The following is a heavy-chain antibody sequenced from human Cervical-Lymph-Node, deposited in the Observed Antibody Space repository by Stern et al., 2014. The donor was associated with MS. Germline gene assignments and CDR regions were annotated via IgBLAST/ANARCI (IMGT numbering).Heavy chain of an antibody. CDR1: GG. CDR3: ARGSGDNWFGP. CDR2: VIPFVGTP. J-gene: IGHJ5*02. D-gene: IGHD3-10*01. Sequence: QLVQSGAEVKKPGSSVKVSCTSSGGISWVRQAPGQGLEWMGGVIPFVGTPNYGQKFQGSVTITADTSPTTTYLHLSRLTNCDTAVYYCARGSGDNWFGPWGQGTLVTVSS. V-gene: IGHV1-69*06.